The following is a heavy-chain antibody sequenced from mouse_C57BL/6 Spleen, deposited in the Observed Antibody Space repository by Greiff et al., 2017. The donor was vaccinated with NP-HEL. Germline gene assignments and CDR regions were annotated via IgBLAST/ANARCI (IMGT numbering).Heavy chain of an antibody. J-gene: IGHJ2*01. CDR1: GYAFSSYW. V-gene: IGHV1-80*01. Sequence: QVQLQQSGAELVKPGASVKISCKASGYAFSSYWMNWVKQRPGKGLEWIGQIYPGDGDTNYNGKFKGKATLTADKSSSTAYMQLSSLTSEDSAVYFCARDPLLLRYFDYWGQGTTLTVSS. CDR3: ARDPLLLRYFDY. CDR2: IYPGDGDT. D-gene: IGHD1-1*01.